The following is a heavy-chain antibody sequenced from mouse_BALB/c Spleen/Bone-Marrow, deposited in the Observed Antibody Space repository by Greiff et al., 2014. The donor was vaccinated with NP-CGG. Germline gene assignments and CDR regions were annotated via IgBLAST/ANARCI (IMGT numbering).Heavy chain of an antibody. J-gene: IGHJ1*01. CDR2: IYPYNGGT. D-gene: IGHD2-14*01. V-gene: IGHV1S29*02. CDR3: ARFRYDWYFDV. CDR1: GYTFTDYN. Sequence: DVKLQESGPELVKPGASVKISCKASGYTFTDYNMHWVKQSHGKSLEWIGYIYPYNGGTGYNQKFKSKATLTADNSSSTAYMELRSLTSEDSAVYYCARFRYDWYFDVWGAGTTVTVSS.